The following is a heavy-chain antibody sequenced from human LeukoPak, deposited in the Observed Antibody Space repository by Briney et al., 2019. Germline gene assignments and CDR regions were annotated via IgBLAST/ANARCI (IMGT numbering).Heavy chain of an antibody. D-gene: IGHD3-22*01. V-gene: IGHV3-33*01. Sequence: PGRSLRLSCAASGFTFSSYGMHWVRQAPGKGPEWVAVIWYDGTNKYYADSVKGRFTISRDNFKNTLFLQMNSQRAEDTAVYYCARAAYDSSGYLTLWGRGTLVTVSS. CDR1: GFTFSSYG. J-gene: IGHJ4*02. CDR2: IWYDGTNK. CDR3: ARAAYDSSGYLTL.